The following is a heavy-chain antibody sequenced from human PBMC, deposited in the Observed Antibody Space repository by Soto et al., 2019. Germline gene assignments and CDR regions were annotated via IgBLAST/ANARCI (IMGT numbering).Heavy chain of an antibody. J-gene: IGHJ4*02. CDR3: ASRSPALDY. CDR1: GFTFSSYG. D-gene: IGHD2-2*01. CDR2: IWYDGSNK. V-gene: IGHV3-33*01. Sequence: QVQLVESGGGVVQPGRSLRLSCAASGFTFSSYGMHWVRQAPGKGLEWVAVIWYDGSNKYYADSVKGRFTISRDNSKNTLYLQMKSLRAEDTAVYYCASRSPALDYWGQGTLVTVSS.